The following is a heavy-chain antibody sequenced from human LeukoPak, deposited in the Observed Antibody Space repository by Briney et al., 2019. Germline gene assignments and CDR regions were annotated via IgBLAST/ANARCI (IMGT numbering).Heavy chain of an antibody. CDR3: ARDVYNSGWYELGAFDI. CDR1: GFMFSSYW. Sequence: GGSLRLSCVASGFMFSSYWMNWVRQAPGKGLVWVSRINSDGSSTSYADSVKGRFTISRDNAKNTLFLQMNSLRAEDTAVYYCARDVYNSGWYELGAFDIWGQGTLVTVS. V-gene: IGHV3-74*01. CDR2: INSDGSST. J-gene: IGHJ3*02. D-gene: IGHD6-19*01.